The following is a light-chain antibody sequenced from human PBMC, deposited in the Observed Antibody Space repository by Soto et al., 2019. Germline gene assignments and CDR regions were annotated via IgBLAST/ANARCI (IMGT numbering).Light chain of an antibody. Sequence: IQMTQSPSTLSASVGDRVTITCRASQSISSWLAWYQQKPGKAPKLLIYDASSLESGVPSRFSGSGSGTEFTLTISSLQPDDFATYYCQQYNSYSPTFGRGTKVDIK. CDR3: QQYNSYSPT. CDR2: DAS. V-gene: IGKV1-5*01. J-gene: IGKJ1*01. CDR1: QSISSW.